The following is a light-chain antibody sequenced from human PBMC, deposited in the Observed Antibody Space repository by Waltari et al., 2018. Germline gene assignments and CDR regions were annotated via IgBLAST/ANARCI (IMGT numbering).Light chain of an antibody. CDR3: QQYYDIPWT. Sequence: DIVMTQSPDSQAVSLGERVTITCNSSQSVLYSSNSQNYLAWYQQKPGQPPKLLIYWASARESGVPDRFSGSESGTDFTLTISSLQAEDVAVYYCQQYYDIPWTFGQGTKVEIK. V-gene: IGKV4-1*01. CDR2: WAS. J-gene: IGKJ1*01. CDR1: QSVLYSSNSQNY.